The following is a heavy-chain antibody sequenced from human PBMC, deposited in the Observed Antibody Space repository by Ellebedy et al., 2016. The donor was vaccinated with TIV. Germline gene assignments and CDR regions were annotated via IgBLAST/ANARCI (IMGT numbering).Heavy chain of an antibody. CDR1: GYTFTGYY. J-gene: IGHJ6*02. V-gene: IGHV1-2*02. Sequence: ASVKVSCKASGYTFTGYYIHWVRQAPGQGLEWLGWLNPDSGGTSYAENFLGRVTMTRDTSISTIFMELSRLRSDDTAVYFCARVIRGGGGMDVWGQGTTVTVSS. D-gene: IGHD2-15*01. CDR2: LNPDSGGT. CDR3: ARVIRGGGGMDV.